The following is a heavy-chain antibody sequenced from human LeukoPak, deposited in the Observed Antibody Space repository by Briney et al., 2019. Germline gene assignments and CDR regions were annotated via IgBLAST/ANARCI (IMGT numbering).Heavy chain of an antibody. CDR2: LSAYNGNT. V-gene: IGHV1-18*01. Sequence: AAVTVSCKASGYTFTSSGISWVRQAPGQGLEWMGWLSAYNGNTNYAQKLQGRVTMTTDTSTSTAYMELRSLRSDGTAVYYSAREEGSGYYYVACFDYWGPGTLVTVSS. CDR3: AREEGSGYYYVACFDY. CDR1: GYTFTSSG. J-gene: IGHJ4*02. D-gene: IGHD3-22*01.